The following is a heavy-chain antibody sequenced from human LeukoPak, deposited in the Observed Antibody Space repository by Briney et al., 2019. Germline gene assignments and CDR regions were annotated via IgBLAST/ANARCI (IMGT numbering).Heavy chain of an antibody. Sequence: ASVTVSCKASGYTFINQAISWVRQAPGQGLEWVGWISPFNGKTDYAQQFQDRVTMTTDTSTTTAYLDLRSLTPGDTALYYCARGGSGSYFDYWGQGTLVTVSS. CDR2: ISPFNGKT. D-gene: IGHD3-10*01. J-gene: IGHJ4*02. V-gene: IGHV1-18*01. CDR3: ARGGSGSYFDY. CDR1: GYTFINQA.